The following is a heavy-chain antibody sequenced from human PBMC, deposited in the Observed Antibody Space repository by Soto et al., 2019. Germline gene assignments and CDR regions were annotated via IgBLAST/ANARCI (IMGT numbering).Heavy chain of an antibody. V-gene: IGHV4-34*01. J-gene: IGHJ4*02. Sequence: SETLSLTCAVYGGSFSGYYWSWIRQPPGKGLEWIGEINHSGSTNYNPSLKSRVTTSVDTSKNQLSLKLSSVTAADTAVCYCARGPTGRRGDYWGQGTLVTVS. D-gene: IGHD1-1*01. CDR2: INHSGST. CDR1: GGSFSGYY. CDR3: ARGPTGRRGDY.